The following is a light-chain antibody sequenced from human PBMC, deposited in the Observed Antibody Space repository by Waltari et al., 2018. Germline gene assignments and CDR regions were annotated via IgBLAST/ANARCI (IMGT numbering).Light chain of an antibody. Sequence: QSALTQPASVSGSPGQSITISCTGTSSDVGNYNLVSWYQKHPGKAPKLMIYEVNKRPSGASNRFAGSKSGNTASLTISGFQAEDEADYYCSSYAGSNTYMIFGGGTKLTVL. CDR2: EVN. J-gene: IGLJ2*01. CDR3: SSYAGSNTYMI. V-gene: IGLV2-23*02. CDR1: SSDVGNYNL.